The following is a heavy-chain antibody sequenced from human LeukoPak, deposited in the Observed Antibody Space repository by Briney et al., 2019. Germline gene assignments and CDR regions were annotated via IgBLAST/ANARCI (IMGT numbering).Heavy chain of an antibody. CDR2: IWYDGSNK. Sequence: GGSLRLSCAASGFTFSSYGMHWVRQAPGKGLEWVAVIWYDGSNKYYADSVKGRSTISRDNSKNTLYLQMNSLRAEDTAVYYCARDGDSSGYYYWLDYWGQGTLVTVSS. CDR1: GFTFSSYG. J-gene: IGHJ4*02. D-gene: IGHD3-22*01. CDR3: ARDGDSSGYYYWLDY. V-gene: IGHV3-33*01.